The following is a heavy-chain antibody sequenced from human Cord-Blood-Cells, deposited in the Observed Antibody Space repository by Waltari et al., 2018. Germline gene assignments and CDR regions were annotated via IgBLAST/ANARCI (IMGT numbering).Heavy chain of an antibody. CDR1: GGSISHNSYY. V-gene: IGHV4-39*01. Sequence: QLQLQESGPGLVKPSETLSLTCTVSGGSISHNSYYWGWIRQPPGKGLVWIGSIYYSGSTYYNPSLKSRVTISVDTSKNQFSLKLSSVTAADTAVYYCAYRTELLDYWGQGTLVTVSS. CDR2: IYYSGST. CDR3: AYRTELLDY. J-gene: IGHJ4*02. D-gene: IGHD1-26*01.